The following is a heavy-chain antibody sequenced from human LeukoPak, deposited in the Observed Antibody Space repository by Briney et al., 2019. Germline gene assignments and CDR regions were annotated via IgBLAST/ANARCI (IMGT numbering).Heavy chain of an antibody. CDR1: GFTFSSYG. CDR2: ISYDGSNK. Sequence: GGSLRLSCAASGFTFSSYGMHWVRQAPGKGLEWVAVISYDGSNKYYADSVKGRFTISRDNSKNTLYLQMNSLRAEDTAVYYCAKEGAIVEYYFDYWGQGTLATVSS. V-gene: IGHV3-30*18. J-gene: IGHJ4*02. CDR3: AKEGAIVEYYFDY. D-gene: IGHD1-26*01.